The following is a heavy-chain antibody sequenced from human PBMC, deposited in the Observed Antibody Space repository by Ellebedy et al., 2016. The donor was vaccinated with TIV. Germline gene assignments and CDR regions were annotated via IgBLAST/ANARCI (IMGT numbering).Heavy chain of an antibody. D-gene: IGHD3-22*01. V-gene: IGHV1-46*01. J-gene: IGHJ4*02. CDR3: ARSPYDSSGYENFDY. CDR2: ITPSGGST. CDR1: GDTFTTYG. Sequence: ASVKVSCXASGDTFTTYGISWVRQAPGQGLEWMGIITPSGGSTSYAQKFQGRSTMTRDTSTSTVYMELSSLRSEDTAVYYCARSPYDSSGYENFDYWGQGTLVTVSS.